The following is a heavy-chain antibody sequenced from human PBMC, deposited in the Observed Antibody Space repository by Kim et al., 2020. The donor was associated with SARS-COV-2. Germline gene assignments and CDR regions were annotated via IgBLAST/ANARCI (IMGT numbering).Heavy chain of an antibody. CDR1: GFTFSSYG. J-gene: IGHJ4*02. CDR2: IWYDGSNK. Sequence: GGSLRLSCAASGFTFSSYGMHWVRQAPGKGLEWVAVIWYDGSNKYYADSVKGRFTISRDNSKNTLYLQMNSLRAEDTAVYYCARVVSQLGVFDYWGQGTLVTVSS. D-gene: IGHD6-13*01. V-gene: IGHV3-33*01. CDR3: ARVVSQLGVFDY.